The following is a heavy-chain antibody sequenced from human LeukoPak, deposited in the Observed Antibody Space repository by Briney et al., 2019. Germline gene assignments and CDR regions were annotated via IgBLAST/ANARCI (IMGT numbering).Heavy chain of an antibody. Sequence: PSETLSLTCTVSGGSISSYYWSWIRQPPGKGLEWIGYIYYSGSTNYNPSLKSRVTISVDTSKNQFSLKLSSVTAADTAVYYCARRLYCSSTSCQGNWFDPWGQGTLVTVSS. CDR3: ARRLYCSSTSCQGNWFDP. D-gene: IGHD2-2*01. J-gene: IGHJ5*02. V-gene: IGHV4-59*08. CDR2: IYYSGST. CDR1: GGSISSYY.